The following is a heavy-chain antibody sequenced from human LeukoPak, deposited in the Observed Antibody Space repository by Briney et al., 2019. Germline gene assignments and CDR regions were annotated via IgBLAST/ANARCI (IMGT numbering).Heavy chain of an antibody. CDR3: ARDRIVVVPAMLGGYYYYGMDV. V-gene: IGHV4-59*01. Sequence: SETLSLTCTVSGGSISSYYWSWIRQRPGQGLEWIGYIYYSGSTNYNPYLTSRVTISVDTSTNQFSLKLSSVTAADTAVYYCARDRIVVVPAMLGGYYYYGMDVWGQGTTVTVSS. J-gene: IGHJ6*02. D-gene: IGHD2-2*01. CDR1: GGSISSYY. CDR2: IYYSGST.